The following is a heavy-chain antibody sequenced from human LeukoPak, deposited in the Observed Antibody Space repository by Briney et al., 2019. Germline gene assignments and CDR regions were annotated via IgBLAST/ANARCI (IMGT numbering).Heavy chain of an antibody. CDR2: ISVNNGNT. V-gene: IGHV1-18*01. Sequence: ASVTVSCKASGYTFINYGITWVRQAPGQGLEWMGWISVNNGNTKHAQKFQDRVTMTTDTSTSTAYLELRSLKSDDTAVYFCARGVGVNSRPDYWGQGTLVTVSS. CDR3: ARGVGVNSRPDY. J-gene: IGHJ4*02. CDR1: GYTFINYG. D-gene: IGHD1-26*01.